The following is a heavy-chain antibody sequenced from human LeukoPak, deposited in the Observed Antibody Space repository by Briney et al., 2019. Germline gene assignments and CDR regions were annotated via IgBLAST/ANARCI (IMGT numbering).Heavy chain of an antibody. CDR1: GHSFSSYS. D-gene: IGHD2-2*01. V-gene: IGHV1-69*05. CDR2: IIPIFGTV. CDR3: ARDGGPGDCSSTSCYPWFDP. Sequence: GASVKVSCKASGHSFSSYSISWVRQAPGQGLEWMGGIIPIFGTVNYAQKFQGRVTMTRDTSISTAYMELSRLRSDDTAVYYCARDGGPGDCSSTSCYPWFDPWGQGTLVTVSS. J-gene: IGHJ5*02.